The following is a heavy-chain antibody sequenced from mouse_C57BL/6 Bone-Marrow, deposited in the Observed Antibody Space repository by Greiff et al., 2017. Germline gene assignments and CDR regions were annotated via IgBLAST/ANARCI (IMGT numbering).Heavy chain of an antibody. V-gene: IGHV1-69*01. CDR3: AREGMLSAWFAC. J-gene: IGHJ3*01. CDR1: GYTFTSYW. CDR2: IDPSDSFT. D-gene: IGHD3-2*02. Sequence: QVQLQQPGAELVMPGASVKLSCKASGYTFTSYWMHWVKQRPGQGLEWIGEIDPSDSFTNYNQKFKGKSTLPVDKSSSTAYLQVRSLTSEVSAVYYCAREGMLSAWFACWGQGTRVTVSA.